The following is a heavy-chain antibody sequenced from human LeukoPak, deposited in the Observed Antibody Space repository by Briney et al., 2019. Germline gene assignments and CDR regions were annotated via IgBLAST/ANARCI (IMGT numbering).Heavy chain of an antibody. CDR1: GFSFSTYD. V-gene: IGHV3-48*01. J-gene: IGHJ4*02. Sequence: GGSLTLSCVASGFSFSTYDLNWVRQAPGQGLEWVSYLSSTGGTRYYANSVKGRFAISRDDAKNSLYLQISSLRAEDTAVYYCARAARPKLRFLDFDYWGQGTLLPVSS. CDR2: LSSTGGTR. CDR3: ARAARPKLRFLDFDY. D-gene: IGHD3-3*01.